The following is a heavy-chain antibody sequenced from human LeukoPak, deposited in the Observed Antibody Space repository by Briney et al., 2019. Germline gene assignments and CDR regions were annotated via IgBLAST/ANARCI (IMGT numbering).Heavy chain of an antibody. V-gene: IGHV1-69*13. Sequence: ASVKVSCKATGGTFSSYDISWVRQAPGQGLEWMGGIIPIFGTANYAQKFQGRVTITADESTGTAYMELSSLRSEDTAVYYCARDGNSSSSFTPFDYWGQGTLVTVSS. D-gene: IGHD6-6*01. CDR2: IIPIFGTA. J-gene: IGHJ4*02. CDR1: GGTFSSYD. CDR3: ARDGNSSSSFTPFDY.